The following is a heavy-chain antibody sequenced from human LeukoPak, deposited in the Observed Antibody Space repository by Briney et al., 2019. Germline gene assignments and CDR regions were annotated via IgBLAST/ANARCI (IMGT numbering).Heavy chain of an antibody. J-gene: IGHJ6*02. CDR2: ISYDANKQ. D-gene: IGHD3-16*01. CDR1: GSTFSSYT. CDR3: ARISLAFGMDV. V-gene: IGHV3-30-3*01. Sequence: SGGSLRLSCAVSGSTFSSYTMHWVRQAPGKGLEWVALISYDANKQFQSDSVKGRFTISRDNSKNTLYLQMNSLRVEDTAVYYCARISLAFGMDVWGQGTTVIVS.